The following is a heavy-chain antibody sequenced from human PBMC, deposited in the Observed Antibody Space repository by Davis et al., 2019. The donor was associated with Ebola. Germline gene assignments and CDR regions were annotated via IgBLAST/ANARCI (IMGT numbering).Heavy chain of an antibody. CDR3: ARREGENYDFWSGPSPFYYYGMDV. CDR1: GYTFTSYG. J-gene: IGHJ6*04. D-gene: IGHD3-3*01. Sequence: ALVKVSCKASGYTFTSYGISWVRQAPGQGLEWMGWISAYNGDTNYAQKLQGRVTMTTDTSTSTAYMELRSLRSDDTAVYYCARREGENYDFWSGPSPFYYYGMDVWGKGTTVTVSS. CDR2: ISAYNGDT. V-gene: IGHV1-18*04.